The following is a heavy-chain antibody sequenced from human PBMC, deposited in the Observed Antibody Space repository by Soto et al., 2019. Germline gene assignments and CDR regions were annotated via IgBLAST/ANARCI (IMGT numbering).Heavy chain of an antibody. CDR3: ARGTSFYGMDV. D-gene: IGHD2-2*01. Sequence: SAEVSRQDCVYMITVYYMHWVRQAPGQGLEWMGWINPNSGGTNYAQKFQGWVTMTRDTSISTAYMELSRLRSDDTAVYYCARGTSFYGMDVWGQGNTVTVSS. J-gene: IGHJ6*02. V-gene: IGHV1-2*04. CDR2: INPNSGGT. CDR1: VYMITVYY.